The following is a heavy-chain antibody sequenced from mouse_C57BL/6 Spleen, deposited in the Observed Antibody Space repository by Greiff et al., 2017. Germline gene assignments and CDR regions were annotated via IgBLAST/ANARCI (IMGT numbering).Heavy chain of an antibody. CDR3: TGRGNYLAWFAY. CDR1: GFNIKDDY. CDR2: IDPENGDT. V-gene: IGHV14-4*01. J-gene: IGHJ3*01. D-gene: IGHD2-1*01. Sequence: EVQLQQSGAELVRPGASVKLSCTASGFNIKDDYMHWVKQRPEQGLEWIGWIDPENGDTEYASKFQGKATITADTSSNTAYLQLSSLTSEDTAVYYWTGRGNYLAWFAYWGQGTLVTVSA.